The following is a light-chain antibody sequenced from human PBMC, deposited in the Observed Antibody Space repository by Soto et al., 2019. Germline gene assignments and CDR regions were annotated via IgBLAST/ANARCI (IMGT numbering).Light chain of an antibody. V-gene: IGLV2-11*01. CDR1: SSDVGGYNF. CDR3: CSYAGSSSYV. J-gene: IGLJ1*01. Sequence: QSALTQPRSVSESPGQSVTISCTGTSSDVGGYNFVSWYQQHPDKAPKLMIYDVSKRPSGVPDRFSGSKSGYAASLTISGLQAEDEADYYCCSYAGSSSYVVGTGTKVPV. CDR2: DVS.